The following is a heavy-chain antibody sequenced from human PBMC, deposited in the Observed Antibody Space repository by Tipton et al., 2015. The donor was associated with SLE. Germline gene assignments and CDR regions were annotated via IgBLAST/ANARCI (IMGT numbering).Heavy chain of an antibody. D-gene: IGHD3-3*01. CDR1: GGSISSYY. CDR3: AREGRVPPLRFLEWLPRSGWFDP. V-gene: IGHV4-4*07. CDR2: IYTSGST. J-gene: IGHJ5*02. Sequence: TLSLTCTVSGGSISSYYWSWIRQPAGKGLEWIGRIYTSGSTNYNPSLKSRVTMSVDTPKNQFSLKLSSVTAADTAVYYCAREGRVPPLRFLEWLPRSGWFDPWGQGTLVTVSS.